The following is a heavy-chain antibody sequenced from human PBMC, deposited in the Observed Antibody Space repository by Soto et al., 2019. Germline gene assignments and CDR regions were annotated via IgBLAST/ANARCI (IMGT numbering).Heavy chain of an antibody. CDR2: IYYSGST. J-gene: IGHJ2*01. CDR1: GGSISSGGYY. CDR3: ARVPQIGGDYYWYFDL. V-gene: IGHV4-31*03. Sequence: PSEILSLTCTVSGGSISSGGYYWSWIRQHPGKGLEWIGYIYYSGSTYYNPSLKSRVTISVDTSKNQFSLKLSSVTAADTAVYYCARVPQIGGDYYWYFDLWGRGTLVTVSS. D-gene: IGHD4-17*01.